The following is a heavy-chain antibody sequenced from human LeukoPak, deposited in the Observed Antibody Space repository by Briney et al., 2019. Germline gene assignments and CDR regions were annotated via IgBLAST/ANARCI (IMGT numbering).Heavy chain of an antibody. Sequence: SETLSLTCTVSGGSIRSSDYYWGWIRQPPGKGLEWIGSIYFRGSTYYNPSLKNRVTISVDTSKNQFSLKLSSVTAADTAAYYCARHPLNYYDSSGLYFDSWGQGILVTVSS. CDR1: GGSIRSSDYY. D-gene: IGHD3-22*01. CDR2: IYFRGST. J-gene: IGHJ4*02. V-gene: IGHV4-39*01. CDR3: ARHPLNYYDSSGLYFDS.